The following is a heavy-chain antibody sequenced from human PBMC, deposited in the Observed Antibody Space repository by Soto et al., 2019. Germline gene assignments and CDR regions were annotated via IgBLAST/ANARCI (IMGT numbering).Heavy chain of an antibody. CDR2: ISSSGSTI. CDR3: ATSHSSSWYSDYYMDV. D-gene: IGHD6-13*01. Sequence: PGGSLRLSCAASGFTFSDYYMSWIRQAPGKGLEWVSYISSSGSTIYYADSVKGRFTISRDNAKNSLYLQMNSLRAEDTAVYYCATSHSSSWYSDYYMDVWGKGTTVTVSS. V-gene: IGHV3-11*01. J-gene: IGHJ6*03. CDR1: GFTFSDYY.